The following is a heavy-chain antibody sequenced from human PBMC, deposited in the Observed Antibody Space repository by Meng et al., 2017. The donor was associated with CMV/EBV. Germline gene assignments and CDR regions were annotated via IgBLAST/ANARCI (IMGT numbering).Heavy chain of an antibody. J-gene: IGHJ4*02. CDR2: IRYDGSNK. V-gene: IGHV3-30*02. Sequence: SVVGLSHSWGFQRLSAEALDITYSDYGMHWVRQAPGKGLEWVAFIRYDGSNKYYADSVKGRFTISRDNSKNTLYLQMNSLRAEDTGVYYCAKDWPYYYDSSGYFDYWGQGTLVTVSS. CDR3: AKDWPYYYDSSGYFDY. D-gene: IGHD3-22*01. CDR1: DITYSDYG.